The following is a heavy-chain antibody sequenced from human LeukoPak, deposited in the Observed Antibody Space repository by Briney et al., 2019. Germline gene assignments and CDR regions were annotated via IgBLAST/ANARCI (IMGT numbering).Heavy chain of an antibody. CDR2: ISSSGTTI. CDR1: GFIFKNFD. J-gene: IGHJ4*02. Sequence: PGGSLRLSCVASGFIFKNFDMNWVRQAPGTGLQWLSYISSSGTTIYYADSVKGRFTISRDNAKNSLYLQMNSLRAEDTAVYYCARAKPKNMVRGLIMRRESRYYFDYWGQGTLVTVSS. CDR3: ARAKPKNMVRGLIMRRESRYYFDY. D-gene: IGHD3-10*01. V-gene: IGHV3-48*03.